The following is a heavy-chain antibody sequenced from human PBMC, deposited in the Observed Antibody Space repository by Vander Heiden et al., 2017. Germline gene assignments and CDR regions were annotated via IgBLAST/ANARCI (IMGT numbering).Heavy chain of an antibody. Sequence: QVQLVESGGGVVQPGRSLRLSCAASGFTFSSYAMHWVRQAPGKGLEWVAVISYDGSNKYYADSVKGRFTISRDNSKNTLYLQMNSLRAEDTAVYYCARGGRGDYFDYWGQGTLVTVSS. CDR1: GFTFSSYA. CDR3: ARGGRGDYFDY. V-gene: IGHV3-30*04. D-gene: IGHD3-10*01. J-gene: IGHJ4*02. CDR2: ISYDGSNK.